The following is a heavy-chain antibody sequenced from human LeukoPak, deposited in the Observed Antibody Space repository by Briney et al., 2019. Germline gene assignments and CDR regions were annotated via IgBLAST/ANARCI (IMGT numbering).Heavy chain of an antibody. J-gene: IGHJ4*02. CDR2: INPNSGDT. V-gene: IGHV1-2*02. Sequence: ASVKVSCKASGYTFTNHPMHWVRQAPGQGLECMGWINPNSGDTNYVQKFQGRVTMTRDPSISTAYMELSGLRADDTAVYYCARERNTAYGNFDYWGQGTQVTVSS. CDR3: ARERNTAYGNFDY. CDR1: GYTFTNHP. D-gene: IGHD5-12*01.